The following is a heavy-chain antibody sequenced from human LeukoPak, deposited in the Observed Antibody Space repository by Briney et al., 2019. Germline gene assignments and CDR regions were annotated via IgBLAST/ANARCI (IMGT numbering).Heavy chain of an antibody. CDR3: AKISVVVVPAATPYYFDY. V-gene: IGHV3-23*01. CDR1: GFTFSSYA. J-gene: IGHJ4*02. CDR2: ISGSGGST. D-gene: IGHD2-2*01. Sequence: GGSLRLSCAASGFTFSSYAMSWVRQAPGKGLEWVSAISGSGGSTYYADSVKGRFTISRDNSKNTLYLQMNSLRAEDTAVYHCAKISVVVVPAATPYYFDYWGQGTLVTVSS.